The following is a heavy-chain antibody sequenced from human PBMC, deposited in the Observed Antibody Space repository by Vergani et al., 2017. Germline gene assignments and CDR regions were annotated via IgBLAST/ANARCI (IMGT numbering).Heavy chain of an antibody. J-gene: IGHJ4*02. Sequence: EVQLVESGGGLVKPGGSLRLSCAASGFTFSNAWMSWVRQAPGKGLEWVGRIKSKTDGGTTDYAAPVKGRFTISRDDSKNTLYLQMNSLKTEDTAVYYCTTAEEYYDILTGYCYNSNFDYWGQGTLVTVSS. V-gene: IGHV3-15*01. D-gene: IGHD3-9*01. CDR2: IKSKTDGGTT. CDR3: TTAEEYYDILTGYCYNSNFDY. CDR1: GFTFSNAW.